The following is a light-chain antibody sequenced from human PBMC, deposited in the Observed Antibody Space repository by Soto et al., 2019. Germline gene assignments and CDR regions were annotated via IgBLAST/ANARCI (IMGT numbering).Light chain of an antibody. CDR3: SSYTSASTLLYL. Sequence: QLVLTQPASLSGSPGQSITIACTGTRSYVGGYNYVSWYQQHPCIAPKLLIYGVTNRPSGVSPRFSGSKSGNTASLTISGLQADDEAEYHCSSYTSASTLLYLFGTGTKVTVL. CDR1: RSYVGGYNY. V-gene: IGLV2-14*01. J-gene: IGLJ1*01. CDR2: GVT.